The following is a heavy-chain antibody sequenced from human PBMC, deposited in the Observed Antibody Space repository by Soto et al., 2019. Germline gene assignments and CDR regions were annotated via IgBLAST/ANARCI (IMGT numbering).Heavy chain of an antibody. J-gene: IGHJ6*02. CDR2: IIPIFGTA. Sequence: QVQLVQSGAEVKKPGSSVKVSCKASGGTFSSYAISWVRQAPGQGLEWMGGIIPIFGTANYAQKFQGRVTMTADESTSTAYMELSSLRSEDTAVYYWARIPSAYSNSGYYYGMDVWGQGTTVTVSS. D-gene: IGHD4-4*01. CDR1: GGTFSSYA. V-gene: IGHV1-69*01. CDR3: ARIPSAYSNSGYYYGMDV.